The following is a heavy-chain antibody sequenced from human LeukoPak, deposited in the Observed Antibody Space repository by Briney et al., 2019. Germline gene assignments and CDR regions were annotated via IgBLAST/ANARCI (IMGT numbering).Heavy chain of an antibody. CDR2: IYPGDSNT. J-gene: IGHJ5*02. CDR1: GYSFTNYW. CDR3: ARHVIERDSSWFDP. Sequence: GEPLRISCKGSGYSFTNYWIGWVRQMPGKGLEWVGIIYPGDSNTRYSPSFQGQVTISADKSISTAYLQWSSLKASDTAMYYCARHVIERDSSWFDPWGQGTLVTVSS. V-gene: IGHV5-51*01. D-gene: IGHD2/OR15-2a*01.